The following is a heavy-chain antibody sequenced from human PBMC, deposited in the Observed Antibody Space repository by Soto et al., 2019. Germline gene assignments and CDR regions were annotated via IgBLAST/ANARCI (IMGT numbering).Heavy chain of an antibody. Sequence: QVQLVQSGAEVKKPGSSVKVSCKASGGTFSSYAISWVRQAPGQGLEWMGGIIPIFGTANYAQKFQGRVTITADKSTSTAYMELSSLRSEDMAVYYCARVPCSSTSCYTRNRFDPWGQGTLVTVSS. D-gene: IGHD2-2*02. CDR2: IIPIFGTA. V-gene: IGHV1-69*06. J-gene: IGHJ5*02. CDR3: ARVPCSSTSCYTRNRFDP. CDR1: GGTFSSYA.